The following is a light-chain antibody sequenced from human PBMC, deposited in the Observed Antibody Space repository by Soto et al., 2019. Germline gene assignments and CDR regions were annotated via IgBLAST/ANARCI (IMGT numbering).Light chain of an antibody. CDR1: QSVSSY. V-gene: IGKV3-11*01. CDR3: HQYNNWPPST. Sequence: EIVLTQSPATLSLSPGERATLSCRASQSVSSYLAWYQQKPGQAPRLLIYDASNRATGIPARFSGSGTGTDLALTISSLQSEDFGVYYCHQYNNWPPSTFGRGTRLE. CDR2: DAS. J-gene: IGKJ5*01.